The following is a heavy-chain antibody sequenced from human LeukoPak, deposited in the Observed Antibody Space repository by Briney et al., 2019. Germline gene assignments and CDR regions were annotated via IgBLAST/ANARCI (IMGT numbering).Heavy chain of an antibody. Sequence: GGSLRLSCAASGFTFSSYAMHWVRQAPGKGLEWVAVISYDGSNKYYADSVKGRFTISRDNSKNTLYLQMNSLRAEDTAVYYCARDLDYYGSGSFPEYWGQGTLVTVSS. CDR1: GFTFSSYA. CDR2: ISYDGSNK. CDR3: ARDLDYYGSGSFPEY. V-gene: IGHV3-30-3*01. D-gene: IGHD3-10*01. J-gene: IGHJ4*02.